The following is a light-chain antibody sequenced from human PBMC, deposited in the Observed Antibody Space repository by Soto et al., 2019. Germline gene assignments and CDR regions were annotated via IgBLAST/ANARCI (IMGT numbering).Light chain of an antibody. CDR2: DVS. V-gene: IGLV2-14*01. CDR1: SSDVGGYNY. J-gene: IGLJ1*01. Sequence: QSALTQPASVSGSPGQSITISCTGTSSDVGGYNYVSWYQQHPGKATKLLISDVSNRPSGVSNRFSGSKSGNTACLTISGLYDEDEADYYCSSYTSSSTLLYVFGTGTKLTVL. CDR3: SSYTSSSTLLYV.